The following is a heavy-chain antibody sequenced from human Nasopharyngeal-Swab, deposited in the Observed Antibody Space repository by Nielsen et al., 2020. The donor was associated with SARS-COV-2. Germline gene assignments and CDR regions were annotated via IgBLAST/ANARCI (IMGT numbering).Heavy chain of an antibody. V-gene: IGHV4-34*01. CDR3: ARLGLSGSYYIDY. Sequence: WIRQPPGKGLEWIGEINHSGSTNYNPSLKSRVTISVDTSKNQFSLKLSSVTAADTAVYYCARLGLSGSYYIDYWGQGTLVTVSP. CDR2: INHSGST. J-gene: IGHJ4*02. D-gene: IGHD1-26*01.